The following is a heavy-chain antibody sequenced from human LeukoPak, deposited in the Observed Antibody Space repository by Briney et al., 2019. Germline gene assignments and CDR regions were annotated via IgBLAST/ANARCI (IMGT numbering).Heavy chain of an antibody. Sequence: SETLSLTCAVSGASISSTYWWSWVRQPPGKGLEWIGEIYHSGSTNYKPSLKSRVSISVDKSKNHFSLMLNSVTAADTAVYYCARGGYASRRFDPWGQGTLVTVSS. CDR1: GASISSTYW. CDR3: ARGGYASRRFDP. CDR2: IYHSGST. V-gene: IGHV4-4*02. D-gene: IGHD3-10*01. J-gene: IGHJ5*02.